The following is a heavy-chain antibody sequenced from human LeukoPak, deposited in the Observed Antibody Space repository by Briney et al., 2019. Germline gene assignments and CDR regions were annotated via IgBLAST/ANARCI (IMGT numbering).Heavy chain of an antibody. V-gene: IGHV4-39*01. CDR3: ARHLIAVAGIWFDP. Sequence: PSETLSLTCTASGGSISSSSYYWGWIRQPPGKGLEWIGSIYYSGSTYYNPSLKSRVTISVDTSKNQFSLKLSSVTAADTAVYYCARHLIAVAGIWFDPWGQGTLVTVSS. J-gene: IGHJ5*02. D-gene: IGHD6-19*01. CDR2: IYYSGST. CDR1: GGSISSSSYY.